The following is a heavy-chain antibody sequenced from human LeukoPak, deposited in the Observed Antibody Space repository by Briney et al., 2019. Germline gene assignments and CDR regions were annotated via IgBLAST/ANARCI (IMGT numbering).Heavy chain of an antibody. V-gene: IGHV3-64*01. J-gene: IGHJ6*03. D-gene: IGHD6-25*01. CDR1: GFTLSNYA. CDR2: ISSNGGST. Sequence: GGSLRLSCAASGFTLSNYAMHWVRQAPGKGLEYVSAISSNGGSTFYANSVQGRFTISRDSSKNTLYLQMGILRAEDMAVYYCARGGAAADNRYYMDVWANGTTVIDSS. CDR3: ARGGAAADNRYYMDV.